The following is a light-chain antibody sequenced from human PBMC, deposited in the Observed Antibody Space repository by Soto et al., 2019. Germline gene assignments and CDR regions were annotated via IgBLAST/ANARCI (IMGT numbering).Light chain of an antibody. CDR3: QQYKDWPPLT. V-gene: IGKV3D-15*01. Sequence: EIVMTHSPVTLSASPGERVTLSCRASQSVNINLAWYQQRHGQAPRVLIYGASNRASGIPDKFSGSGSGTDFTLTISSLEPDDFALYFCQQYKDWPPLTFGGGTRVEIK. J-gene: IGKJ4*01. CDR1: QSVNIN. CDR2: GAS.